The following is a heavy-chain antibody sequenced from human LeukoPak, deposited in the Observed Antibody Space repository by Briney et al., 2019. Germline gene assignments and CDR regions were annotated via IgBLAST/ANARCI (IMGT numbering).Heavy chain of an antibody. CDR2: ISGSGGST. J-gene: IGHJ4*02. V-gene: IGHV3-23*01. D-gene: IGHD3-22*01. Sequence: PGGSLRLSCAASGFTFSSYAMSWVRQAPGKGLEWVSAISGSGGSTYYADSVKGRFTISRDNSKNTLYLQMNSLRAEDTAVYYCAKPYDSSGYPPPFDSWGQGTLVTVSS. CDR3: AKPYDSSGYPPPFDS. CDR1: GFTFSSYA.